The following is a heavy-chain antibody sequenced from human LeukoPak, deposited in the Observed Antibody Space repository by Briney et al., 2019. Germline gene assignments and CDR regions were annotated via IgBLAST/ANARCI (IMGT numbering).Heavy chain of an antibody. CDR2: IRSKSYGGTT. V-gene: IGHV3-49*04. Sequence: GGSLRLSCTASGFTFGDYVMSWVRQAPRKGLEWVGFIRSKSYGGTTEYAASVKGRFTISRDDSKSIAYLQMNSLKTEDTAVYYCTSEYFDHWGQGTLVTVSS. CDR1: GFTFGDYV. J-gene: IGHJ4*02. CDR3: TSEYFDH.